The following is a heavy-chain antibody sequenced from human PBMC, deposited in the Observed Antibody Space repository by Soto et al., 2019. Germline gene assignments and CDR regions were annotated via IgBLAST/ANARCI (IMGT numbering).Heavy chain of an antibody. CDR3: AKDMAVAGKVVRAFDI. J-gene: IGHJ3*02. CDR1: GFTFDDYA. CDR2: ISWNSGSI. Sequence: GGSLRLSCAASGFTFDDYAMHWVRQAPGKGLEWVSGISWNSGSIGYADSVKGRFTISRDNAKNSLYLQMNSLRAEDTALYYCAKDMAVAGKVVRAFDIWGQGTMVTVSS. D-gene: IGHD6-19*01. V-gene: IGHV3-9*01.